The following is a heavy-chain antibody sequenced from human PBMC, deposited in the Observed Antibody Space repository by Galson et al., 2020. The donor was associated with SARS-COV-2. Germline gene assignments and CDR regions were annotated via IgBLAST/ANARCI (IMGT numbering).Heavy chain of an antibody. J-gene: IGHJ6*03. CDR1: GFTSGNYA. CDR3: AATHSVTVQWLGGVLQQGMDV. CDR2: ISGSDGST. Sequence: GESLKISCAVSGFTSGNYAMSWVRQAPGKGLDWISTISGSDGSTNYADSVKGRFTISRDNSRNTVYLQMNSLRPEDTGLYYFAATHSVTVQWLGGVLQQGMDVWGKGTTVIISS. V-gene: IGHV3-23*01. D-gene: IGHD3-10*01.